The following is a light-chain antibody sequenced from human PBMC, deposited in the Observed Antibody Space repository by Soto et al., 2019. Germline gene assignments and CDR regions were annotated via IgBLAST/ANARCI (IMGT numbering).Light chain of an antibody. Sequence: DFQMTQSPSSVSASVGDRVAITCRASQSISTNLVWYQQKPGKAPKLLISGASNLQSGVPSTFSGSGSGTDFTLTINSLQPEDFATYYCQQSNTFPLTFGGGTKVEIK. CDR1: QSISTN. J-gene: IGKJ4*01. CDR2: GAS. V-gene: IGKV1-12*01. CDR3: QQSNTFPLT.